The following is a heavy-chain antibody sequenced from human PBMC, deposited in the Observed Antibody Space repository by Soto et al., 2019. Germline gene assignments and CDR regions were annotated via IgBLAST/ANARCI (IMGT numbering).Heavy chain of an antibody. Sequence: ASVKVSCKTSGYFFTSYYIHWVRQAPGQGLEWMGWINPNNGGTNSAQKFQGRVTMTSDTSINTAYMEITRLRSDDTALYYCATPVTSGGGRFSLGLWGQGPLVTVSS. D-gene: IGHD2-8*02. V-gene: IGHV1-2*02. CDR2: INPNNGGT. J-gene: IGHJ4*02. CDR1: GYFFTSYY. CDR3: ATPVTSGGGRFSLGL.